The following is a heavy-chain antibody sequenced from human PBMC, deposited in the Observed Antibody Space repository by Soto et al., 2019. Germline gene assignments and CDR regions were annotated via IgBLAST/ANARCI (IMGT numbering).Heavy chain of an antibody. CDR3: AKASRVIAAAGKSRPGTPLDY. Sequence: PGGSLRLSCAASGFTFSSYAMSWVRQAPGKGLEWVSAISGSGGSTYYADSVKGRFTISRDNSKNTLYLQMNSLRAEDTAVYYCAKASRVIAAAGKSRPGTPLDYWGQGTQVTRLL. D-gene: IGHD6-13*01. CDR1: GFTFSSYA. V-gene: IGHV3-23*01. CDR2: ISGSGGST. J-gene: IGHJ4*02.